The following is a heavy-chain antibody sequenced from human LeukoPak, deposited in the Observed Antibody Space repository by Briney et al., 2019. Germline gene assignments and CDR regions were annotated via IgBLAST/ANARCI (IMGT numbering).Heavy chain of an antibody. CDR2: INHSGST. Sequence: LRLSCAASGFTFSSYEMNWVRQAPGKGLEWVGEINHSGSTNYNPSLKSRVTISVDTSKNQFSLKLSSVTAADTAVYYCAGHPVLGQRLVPSIDYWGQGTLVTVSS. V-gene: IGHV4-34*08. CDR3: AGHPVLGQRLVPSIDY. CDR1: GFTFSSYE. J-gene: IGHJ4*02. D-gene: IGHD6-13*01.